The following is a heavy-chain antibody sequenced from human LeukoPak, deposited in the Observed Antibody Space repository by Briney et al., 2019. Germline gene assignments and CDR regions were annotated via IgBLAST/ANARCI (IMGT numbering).Heavy chain of an antibody. D-gene: IGHD2-8*02. CDR3: ATYRQVLLPFEA. CDR1: GFTFSSYG. CDR2: IRYDGSNK. Sequence: GGSLRLSCAASGFTFSSYGMHWVRQAPGKGLEWVAFIRYDGSNKYYADSVRGRFTIFRDNSKSTLSLQMNSLRAEDTAIYYCATYRQVLLPFEAWGQGTLVTVSS. V-gene: IGHV3-30*02. J-gene: IGHJ5*02.